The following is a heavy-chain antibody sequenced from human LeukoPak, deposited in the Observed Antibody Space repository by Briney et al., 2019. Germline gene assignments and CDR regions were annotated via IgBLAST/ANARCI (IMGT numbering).Heavy chain of an antibody. CDR3: ARDSSSWDYYYYGMDV. J-gene: IGHJ6*02. CDR2: IYTSGST. Sequence: TLSFTCTASGGSISSGSYYWRWIRQPAGKGLEWIGRIYTSGSTNYNPSLKSRVTISVDTSKNHFSLKLSSVTAADTAVYYCARDSSSWDYYYYGMDVWGQGTTVTVSS. D-gene: IGHD6-13*01. V-gene: IGHV4-61*02. CDR1: GGSISSGSYY.